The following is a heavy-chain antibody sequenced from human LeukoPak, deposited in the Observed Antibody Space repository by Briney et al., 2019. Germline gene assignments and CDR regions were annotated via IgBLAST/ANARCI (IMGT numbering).Heavy chain of an antibody. Sequence: LRLSCAASGFTFSSYEMNWVRQPPGKGLEWIGSIYYSGSTYYNPSLKSRVTISVDTSKNQFSLKLSSVTAADTAVYYCARRVGSKYQFFDYWGQGTLVTVSS. CDR3: ARRVGSKYQFFDY. V-gene: IGHV4-39*01. CDR2: IYYSGST. J-gene: IGHJ4*02. CDR1: GFTFSSYE. D-gene: IGHD2-2*01.